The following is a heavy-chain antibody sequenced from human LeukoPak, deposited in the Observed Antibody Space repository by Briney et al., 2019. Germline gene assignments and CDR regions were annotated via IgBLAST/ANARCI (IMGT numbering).Heavy chain of an antibody. CDR2: IYYSGST. CDR1: SGSISSYY. V-gene: IGHV4-59*01. J-gene: IGHJ3*02. CDR3: ARVSSSWYWNDAFDI. D-gene: IGHD6-13*01. Sequence: SETLSLTCTVSSGSISSYYWSRIRQPPGKGLEWIGYIYYSGSTNYNPSLKSRVTISVDTSKNQFSLKLSSVTAADTAVYYCARVSSSWYWNDAFDIWGQGTMVTVSS.